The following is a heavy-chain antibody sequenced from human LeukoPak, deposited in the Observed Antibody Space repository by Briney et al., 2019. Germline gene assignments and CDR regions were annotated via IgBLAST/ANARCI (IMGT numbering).Heavy chain of an antibody. Sequence: SGPTLVKPTQTLTLTCTFSGFSLTTSGVGVGWIRQPPGKALEWLALIYWDDDRVYSPSLKSRLTITKDTSKNQVVLTMTKMDPVDTATYYCAHYGDYRFLYYFDYWGQGALVTVSS. CDR2: IYWDDDR. J-gene: IGHJ4*02. V-gene: IGHV2-5*02. D-gene: IGHD4-17*01. CDR1: GFSLTTSGVG. CDR3: AHYGDYRFLYYFDY.